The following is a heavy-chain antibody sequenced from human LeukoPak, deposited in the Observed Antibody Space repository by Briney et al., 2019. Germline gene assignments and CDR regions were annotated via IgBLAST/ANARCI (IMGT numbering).Heavy chain of an antibody. D-gene: IGHD2-2*01. J-gene: IGHJ4*02. CDR3: ATEGVPAALDY. CDR1: GYTFNEYY. Sequence: GASVNVSCKASGYTFNEYYMHWVQQAPGKGLEWMGRVDPEDGETIYAEKFQGRVTITADTSTDTAYMELSSLRSEDTAVYYCATEGVPAALDYWGQGTLVTVSS. V-gene: IGHV1-69-2*01. CDR2: VDPEDGET.